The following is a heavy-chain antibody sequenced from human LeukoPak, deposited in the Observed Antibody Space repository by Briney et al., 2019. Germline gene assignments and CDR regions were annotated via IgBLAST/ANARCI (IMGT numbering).Heavy chain of an antibody. CDR1: GFTFSDYY. CDR2: ISSSGSTI. J-gene: IGHJ6*02. Sequence: TPGGSLRLSCAASGFTFSDYYMSWIRQAPGKGLEWVSYISSSGSTIYYADSVKGRFTISRDNAKNSLYLQMNSLRAEDTAVYYCARDDQSYYYYGMDVWGQGTTVTVSS. CDR3: ARDDQSYYYYGMDV. V-gene: IGHV3-11*01.